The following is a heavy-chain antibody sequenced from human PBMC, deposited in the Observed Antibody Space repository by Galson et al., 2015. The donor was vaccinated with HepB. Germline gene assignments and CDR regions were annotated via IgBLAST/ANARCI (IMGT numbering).Heavy chain of an antibody. V-gene: IGHV2-5*01. CDR2: IYWNDDK. CDR3: AHSRKLGMNFDY. D-gene: IGHD7-27*01. CDR1: GFSLSTSGVG. J-gene: IGHJ4*02. Sequence: PALVKPTQTLTLTCTFSGFSLSTSGVGVGWIRQPPGKALEWLALIYWNDDKRYSPSLKTRLTITKDTSKNQVVLTITNMDPVDTGTYYCAHSRKLGMNFDYWGQGTLVTVSS.